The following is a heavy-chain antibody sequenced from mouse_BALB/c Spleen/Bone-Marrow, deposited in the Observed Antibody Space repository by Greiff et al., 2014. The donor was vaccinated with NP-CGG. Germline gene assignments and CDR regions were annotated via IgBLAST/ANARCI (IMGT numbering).Heavy chain of an antibody. Sequence: EVKLVESGPELVKPGASVKIPCKASGYTFTDYNMDWVKQSHGKSLEWIGDINPNSGGTIYNQKFKDKATLTVDKSSSTAYMELRSLTSEDTAVYYCVREDWDGDFDYWGQGIILTVSS. J-gene: IGHJ2*01. CDR1: GYTFTDYN. CDR2: INPNSGGT. V-gene: IGHV1-18*01. CDR3: VREDWDGDFDY. D-gene: IGHD4-1*01.